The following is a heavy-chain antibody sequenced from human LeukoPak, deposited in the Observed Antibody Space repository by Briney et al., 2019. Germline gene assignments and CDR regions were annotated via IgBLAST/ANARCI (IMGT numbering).Heavy chain of an antibody. CDR3: AKLYDSPPPDYFDY. Sequence: GGSLRLSCAASGSTFSSYAMSWVRQAPGKGLEGVSAISGSGGSTYYADSVKGRFTFSRDNSKNTLYLQMNSVTAEDPAVYYCAKLYDSPPPDYFDYWGQGTLVTVSS. V-gene: IGHV3-23*01. CDR1: GSTFSSYA. D-gene: IGHD3-22*01. CDR2: ISGSGGST. J-gene: IGHJ4*02.